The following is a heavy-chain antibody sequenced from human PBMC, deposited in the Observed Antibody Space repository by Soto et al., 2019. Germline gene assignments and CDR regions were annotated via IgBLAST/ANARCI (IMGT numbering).Heavy chain of an antibody. D-gene: IGHD3-22*01. CDR2: INPNSGGT. CDR1: GYTFTGYY. CDR3: ARGRSRYDSSDYDNWFDP. J-gene: IGHJ5*02. V-gene: IGHV1-2*04. Sequence: ASVKVSCKASGYTFTGYYMHWVRQAPGQGLEWMGWINPNSGGTNYAQKFQGWVTMTRDTSISTAYMELSRLRSDDTAVYYCARGRSRYDSSDYDNWFDPWGQGTLVTVSS.